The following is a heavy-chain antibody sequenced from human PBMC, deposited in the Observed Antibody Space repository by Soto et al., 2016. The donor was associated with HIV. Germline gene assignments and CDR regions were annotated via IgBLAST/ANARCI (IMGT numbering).Heavy chain of an antibody. Sequence: EVQLVESGGGLVQPGGSLRLSCAASGFTFSSYSMNWVRQAPGKGLEWVSYISSSSSTIYYADSVKGRFTISRDNAKNSLYLQMNSLRAEDTAVYYCARFEGGWAFDIWGQGDNGHRLF. CDR3: ARFEGGWAFDI. D-gene: IGHD1-26*01. V-gene: IGHV3-48*01. J-gene: IGHJ3*02. CDR2: ISSSSSTI. CDR1: GFTFSSYS.